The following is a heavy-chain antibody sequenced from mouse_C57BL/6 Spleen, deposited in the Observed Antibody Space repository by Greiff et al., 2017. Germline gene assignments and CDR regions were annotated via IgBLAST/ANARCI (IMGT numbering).Heavy chain of an antibody. Sequence: QVQLQQPGPELVKPGASVKLSCKASGYTFTSYWMHWVKQRPGQGLEWIGNINPSNGGTNYNEKFKSKVTLTVDKSSSTAYMQLSSLTSEDSAVYYCARDWEGYYAMDYWGQGTSVTVSS. J-gene: IGHJ4*01. CDR3: ARDWEGYYAMDY. D-gene: IGHD4-1*01. CDR1: GYTFTSYW. V-gene: IGHV1-53*01. CDR2: INPSNGGT.